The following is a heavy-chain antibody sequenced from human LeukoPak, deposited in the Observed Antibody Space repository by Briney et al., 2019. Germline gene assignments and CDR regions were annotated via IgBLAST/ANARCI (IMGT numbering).Heavy chain of an antibody. Sequence: GGSLRLSCAASGFTFGNTWMTWVRQAPGKGLEWVGRIKSKTDDGTTDYAAPVKGRFTISRDDSKNPLYLQMNSLNTEDRAVYYCATDVEWDLRVDYWGRGTMVTVSS. D-gene: IGHD1-26*01. J-gene: IGHJ4*02. V-gene: IGHV3-15*01. CDR2: IKSKTDDGTT. CDR1: GFTFGNTW. CDR3: ATDVEWDLRVDY.